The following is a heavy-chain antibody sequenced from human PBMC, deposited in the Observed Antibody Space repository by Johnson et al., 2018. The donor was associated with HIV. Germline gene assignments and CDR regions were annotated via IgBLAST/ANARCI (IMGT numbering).Heavy chain of an antibody. J-gene: IGHJ3*02. V-gene: IGHV3-9*01. D-gene: IGHD1-26*01. CDR3: ARVNQWEVLNAFDI. CDR2: ISWNSGSI. CDR1: GFTFDDYA. Sequence: VQVVESGGGLVQPGRSLRLSCAASGFTFDDYAMHWVRQAPGKGLEWVSGISWNSGSIGYADSVKGRFTISRDNAKNSLYLQMNSLRAEDTALYYCARVNQWEVLNAFDIWGQGTMVTVSS.